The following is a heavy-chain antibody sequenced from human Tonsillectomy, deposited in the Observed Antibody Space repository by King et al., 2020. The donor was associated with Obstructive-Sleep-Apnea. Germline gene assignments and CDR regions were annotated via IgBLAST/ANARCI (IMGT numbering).Heavy chain of an antibody. V-gene: IGHV3-15*01. J-gene: IGHJ5*02. CDR3: TTVPNFLRLFDP. CDR1: GFTFSNAW. Sequence: VQLVESGGGLVKPGGSLRLSCAASGFTFSNAWMSWVRQAPGKGLEWVGRIKSKTDGGTTDYAAPGKGRFTISRDDSKNTLYLQMNSLKTEDTAVYYCTTVPNFLRLFDPWGQGTLVTVSS. CDR2: IKSKTDGGTT. D-gene: IGHD3-16*01.